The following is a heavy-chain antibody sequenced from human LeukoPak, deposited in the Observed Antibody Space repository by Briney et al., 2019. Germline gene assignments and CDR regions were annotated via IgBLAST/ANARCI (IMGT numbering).Heavy chain of an antibody. V-gene: IGHV4-59*01. D-gene: IGHD1-26*01. J-gene: IGHJ5*02. CDR1: GGSISSYY. CDR3: AGDSDEFQDNWFDP. Sequence: SETLSLTCTVSGGSISSYYWSWIRQPPGKGLEWIGYIYYSGSTNYNPSLKSRVTISVDTSKNQFSLKLSSVTAADTAVYYCAGDSDEFQDNWFDPWGQGTLVTVSS. CDR2: IYYSGST.